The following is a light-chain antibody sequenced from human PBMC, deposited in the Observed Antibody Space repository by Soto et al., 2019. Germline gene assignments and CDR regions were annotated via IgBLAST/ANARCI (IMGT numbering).Light chain of an antibody. Sequence: EIVLTQSPGTLSLSPGERASLSCRASQSVSSNLAWYQQKPGQAPRLLIYDASHRATGIPARFSGSGSGTDFTLTISSLEPEDFAVYYCQQRSNWPKTFGQGTKVDIK. CDR2: DAS. CDR1: QSVSSN. CDR3: QQRSNWPKT. V-gene: IGKV3-11*01. J-gene: IGKJ1*01.